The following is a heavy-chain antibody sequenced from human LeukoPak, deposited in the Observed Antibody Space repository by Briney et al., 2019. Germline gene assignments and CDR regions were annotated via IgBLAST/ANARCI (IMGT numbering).Heavy chain of an antibody. J-gene: IGHJ4*02. CDR1: GFTFSSYA. CDR3: ARDGKGVYCSSTSCYTGNYFDY. V-gene: IGHV3-23*01. Sequence: VGSLRLSCAGSGFTFSSYAMSWVRQAPGKGLEWVSANSGSGGTTYYADSVKGRFTITRDSSQNTPYLQMNSLRAEDTAVYYCARDGKGVYCSSTSCYTGNYFDYWGQGTLVTVSS. CDR2: NSGSGGTT. D-gene: IGHD2-2*02.